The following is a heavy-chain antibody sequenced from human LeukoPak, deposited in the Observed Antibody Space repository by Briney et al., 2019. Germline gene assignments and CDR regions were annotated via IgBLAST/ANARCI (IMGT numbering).Heavy chain of an antibody. D-gene: IGHD6-13*01. J-gene: IGHJ4*02. Sequence: GGSLRLSCAASGFTFSDYYMTWIRQAPGKGLEWVANIKQDGSEKYYVDSVKGRFTISRDNAKNSLYLQMSSLRAEDTAVYYCARGYSGSWYNWGQGTLVTVSS. CDR1: GFTFSDYY. V-gene: IGHV3-7*01. CDR3: ARGYSGSWYN. CDR2: IKQDGSEK.